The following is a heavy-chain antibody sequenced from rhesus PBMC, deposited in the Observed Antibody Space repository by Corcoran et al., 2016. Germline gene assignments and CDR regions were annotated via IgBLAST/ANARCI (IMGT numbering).Heavy chain of an antibody. D-gene: IGHD6-31*01. Sequence: QVQLQESGPGLVKPSETLSPTCSVPGGPVSGGYNWNWIRQSPGKGLEWIGYLSDSGATYYNASLKNRVTISKDTSKNQFSLKLSSVTAADTAVYYCGRSGAATGAYWGQGVLVTVSS. V-gene: IGHV4-76*01. CDR3: GRSGAATGAY. CDR1: GGPVSGGYN. J-gene: IGHJ4*01. CDR2: LSDSGAT.